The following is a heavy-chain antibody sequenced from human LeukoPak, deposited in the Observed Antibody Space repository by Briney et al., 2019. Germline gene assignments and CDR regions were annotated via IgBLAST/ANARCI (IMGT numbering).Heavy chain of an antibody. CDR2: IYYSGST. D-gene: IGHD3-3*01. CDR3: ARTPYRSLEWSLHYYYYYMDV. J-gene: IGHJ6*03. CDR1: GGSISSYY. Sequence: PSETLSLTCTVSGGSISSYYWSWIRQPPGKGLEWIGYIYYSGSTNYNPSLKSRVTISVDTSKNQFSLKLSSVTAADTAVYYCARTPYRSLEWSLHYYYYYMDVWGKGTTVTVSS. V-gene: IGHV4-59*01.